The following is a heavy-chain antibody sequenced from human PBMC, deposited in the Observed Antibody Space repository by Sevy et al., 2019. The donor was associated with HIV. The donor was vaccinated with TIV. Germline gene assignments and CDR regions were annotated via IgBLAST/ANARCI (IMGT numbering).Heavy chain of an antibody. V-gene: IGHV6-1*01. CDR3: ARDRGLRLYSSSWYSWFDP. J-gene: IGHJ5*02. D-gene: IGHD6-13*01. CDR1: GDSVSSNSAA. CDR2: TYYRSKWYN. Sequence: SQTLSLTCAISGDSVSSNSAAWNWIRQSPSRGLEWLGRTYYRSKWYNDYAVSVKSRITINPDTSKNQFSLQLNSVTPEDTAVYYSARDRGLRLYSSSWYSWFDPWGQGTLVTVSS.